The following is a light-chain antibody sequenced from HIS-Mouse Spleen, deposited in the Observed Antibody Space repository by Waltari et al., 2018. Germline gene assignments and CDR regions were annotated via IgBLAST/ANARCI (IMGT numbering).Light chain of an antibody. CDR2: DAS. CDR1: QDISNY. J-gene: IGKJ3*01. Sequence: DIQMTQSPSSLSASVGDRVTITCQASQDISNYLNWYQQKPGKAPKLQIYDASNLETGVPSRFSGSGSGTDFTFTISSLQPEDIATYYCQQYDNLHRLTFGPGTKVDIK. CDR3: QQYDNLHRLT. V-gene: IGKV1-33*01.